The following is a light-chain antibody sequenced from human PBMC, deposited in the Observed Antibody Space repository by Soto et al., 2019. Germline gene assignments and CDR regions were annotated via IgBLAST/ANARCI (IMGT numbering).Light chain of an antibody. CDR1: QTISSW. Sequence: DIQMTQSPSTVSGSVGDRVTISCRASQTISSWLAWYQQKPGKAPKLLIYKASTLKSGVPSRFSGSGSGTEFTLTISSLQPDDFATYYCQHYNSYSEAFGQGTRLEIK. CDR3: QHYNSYSEA. V-gene: IGKV1-5*03. J-gene: IGKJ5*01. CDR2: KAS.